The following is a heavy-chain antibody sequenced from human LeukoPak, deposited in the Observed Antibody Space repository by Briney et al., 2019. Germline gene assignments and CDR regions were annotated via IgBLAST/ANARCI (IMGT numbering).Heavy chain of an antibody. V-gene: IGHV4-61*01. CDR1: GGSVSSGSYY. Sequence: PSETLSLTCTVSGGSVSSGSYYWSWIRQPPGKGLEWIGYIYYSGSTNYNPSLKSRVTISVDTSKNQFTLKLSSVTAADTAVYYCASNIAFDDSSGYYPFYFDYWGQGTLVTVSS. J-gene: IGHJ4*02. CDR2: IYYSGST. CDR3: ASNIAFDDSSGYYPFYFDY. D-gene: IGHD3-22*01.